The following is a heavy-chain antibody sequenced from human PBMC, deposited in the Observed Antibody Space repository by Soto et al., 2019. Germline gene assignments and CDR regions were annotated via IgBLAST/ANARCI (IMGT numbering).Heavy chain of an antibody. J-gene: IGHJ6*02. CDR3: ARDSVRGVILNYYYGMDV. V-gene: IGHV4-4*02. D-gene: IGHD3-10*01. CDR1: GASISSSNW. Sequence: ETLSLTCSVSGASISSSNWWSWVRQPPGKGLEWIGEIYHSGSTNYNPSLKSRVTISVDKSKNQFSLKLSSVTAADTAVYYCARDSVRGVILNYYYGMDVWGQGTTVTVSS. CDR2: IYHSGST.